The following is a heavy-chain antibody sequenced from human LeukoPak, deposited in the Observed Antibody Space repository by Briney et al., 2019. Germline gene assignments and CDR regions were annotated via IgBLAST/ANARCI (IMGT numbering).Heavy chain of an antibody. D-gene: IGHD6-19*01. CDR3: ARSTFIAVAGTGYYFDY. CDR2: IYYSGST. CDR1: GFTFSSYA. V-gene: IGHV4-31*02. Sequence: LRLSCAASGFTFSSYAMNWVRQAPGKGLEWIGYIYYSGSTYYNPSLKSRVTISVDTSKNQFSLKLSSVTAADTAVYYCARSTFIAVAGTGYYFDYWGQGTLVTVSS. J-gene: IGHJ4*02.